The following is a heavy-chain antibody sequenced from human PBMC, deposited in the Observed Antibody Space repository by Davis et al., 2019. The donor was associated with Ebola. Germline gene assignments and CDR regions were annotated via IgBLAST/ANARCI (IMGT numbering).Heavy chain of an antibody. CDR2: ISGFNTNT. CDR1: GYTFTSYG. J-gene: IGHJ4*02. CDR3: ARAPNYDVLTGTSSYYFDY. D-gene: IGHD3-9*01. V-gene: IGHV1-18*04. Sequence: ASVKVSCKSSGYTFTSYGLVWVRQAPGLGLEWMGWISGFNTNTNFAQKFQGRVTVSKDTSTNTAYMDLRNLTSDDTAIYYCARAPNYDVLTGTSSYYFDYWGQGTLVTVSS.